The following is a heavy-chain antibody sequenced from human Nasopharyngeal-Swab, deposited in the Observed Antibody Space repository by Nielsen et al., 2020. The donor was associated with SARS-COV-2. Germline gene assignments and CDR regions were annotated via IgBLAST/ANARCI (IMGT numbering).Heavy chain of an antibody. CDR2: ISYDGSNE. V-gene: IGHV3-30*18. J-gene: IGHJ4*02. CDR3: AKDVHGDYGGIDY. Sequence: GSLKISCAASGFTFSSSGMDWVRQAPGKGLEWVAVISYDGSNEYYEDSVKGRFTISRDNSKNTLYLQMNSLRVEDTAVYYCAKDVHGDYGGIDYWGQGTLVTVSS. D-gene: IGHD4-17*01. CDR1: GFTFSSSG.